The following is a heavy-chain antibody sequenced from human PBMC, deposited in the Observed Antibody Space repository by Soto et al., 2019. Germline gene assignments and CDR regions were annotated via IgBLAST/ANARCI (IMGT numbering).Heavy chain of an antibody. J-gene: IGHJ5*01. CDR2: ISGSGGST. CDR3: AKDLNSPNYYDSRAYYAPRDA. Sequence: WGSLRLSCAASGFTFSSYAMSWVRQAPGKGLEWVSAISGSGGSTYYADSVKGRFTISRDNSKNTLYLQMNSLRAEDTAVYYCAKDLNSPNYYDSRAYYAPRDAWGEGTMVTVSS. D-gene: IGHD3-22*01. V-gene: IGHV3-23*01. CDR1: GFTFSSYA.